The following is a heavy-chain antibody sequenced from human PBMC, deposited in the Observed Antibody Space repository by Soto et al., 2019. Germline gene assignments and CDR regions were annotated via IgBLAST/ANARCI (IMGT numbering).Heavy chain of an antibody. J-gene: IGHJ6*02. V-gene: IGHV3-33*01. D-gene: IGHD2-2*01. CDR2: IGLDGSKK. CDR3: ARERLVPSGYGMDV. CDR1: GFTFRSYG. Sequence: QMQLVESGGGVVQPGRSLRLSCAASGFTFRSYGINWVRQAPGKGLEWVAIIGLDGSKKYYVDSVKGRFAVSRDNSKNTLYLQMNSLRVEDTAVSYCARERLVPSGYGMDVWGQGTTVTVSS.